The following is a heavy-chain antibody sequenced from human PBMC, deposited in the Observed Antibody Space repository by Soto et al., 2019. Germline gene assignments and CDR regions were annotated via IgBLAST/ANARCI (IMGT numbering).Heavy chain of an antibody. J-gene: IGHJ6*02. Sequence: SGPTLVNPTETLTLTCTVSGFSLSTGRMGVSWIRQPPGKALGWLAHIFSDNERSYSTSMQGRLTISKDPSGSQVVLSMTNLDPVDTGTYYCVRMNADSYQFYYAMDVWGQGTTVTVSS. CDR2: IFSDNER. CDR1: GFSLSTGRMG. D-gene: IGHD4-17*01. CDR3: VRMNADSYQFYYAMDV. V-gene: IGHV2-26*01.